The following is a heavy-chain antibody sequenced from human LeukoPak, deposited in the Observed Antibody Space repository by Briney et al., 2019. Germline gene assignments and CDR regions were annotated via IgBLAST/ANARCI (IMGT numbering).Heavy chain of an antibody. CDR3: AAQSYGLFAY. D-gene: IGHD4-17*01. CDR1: GVSISSSNSY. CDR2: IYYSGNT. Sequence: SETLSLTCTVSGVSISSSNSYWGWIRQPPGKGLEWIGSIYYSGNTYYNASLKSQVSISIDTSKNQFSLRLTSVTAADTAVYYCAAQSYGLFAYWGQGTLVTVSS. J-gene: IGHJ4*02. V-gene: IGHV4-39*01.